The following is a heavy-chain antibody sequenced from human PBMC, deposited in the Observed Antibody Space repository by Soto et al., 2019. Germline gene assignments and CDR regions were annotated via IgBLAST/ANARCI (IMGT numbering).Heavy chain of an antibody. CDR3: AREVTTVTTGYYYYYMDV. CDR1: GFTFSDYY. Sequence: GGSLRLSCAASGFTFSDYYMSWIRQAPGKGLEWVSYISSSGSTIYYADSVKGRFTISRDNAKNSLYLQMNSLRAEDTAVYYCAREVTTVTTGYYYYYMDVWGKGTTDTVSS. D-gene: IGHD4-17*01. J-gene: IGHJ6*03. V-gene: IGHV3-11*01. CDR2: ISSSGSTI.